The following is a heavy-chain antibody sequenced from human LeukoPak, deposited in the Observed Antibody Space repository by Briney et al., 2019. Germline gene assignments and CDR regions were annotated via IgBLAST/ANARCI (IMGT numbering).Heavy chain of an antibody. CDR3: ARDLDLDFLFDY. V-gene: IGHV1-8*03. D-gene: IGHD3/OR15-3a*01. CDR2: MNPNSGNT. Sequence: ASVKVSCKASGYTFTSYDINWVRQATGQGLEWMGWMNPNSGNTGYAQKFQGRVTITRNTSISTAYMELSRLRSDDTAVYYCARDLDLDFLFDYWGQGTLVTVSS. CDR1: GYTFTSYD. J-gene: IGHJ4*02.